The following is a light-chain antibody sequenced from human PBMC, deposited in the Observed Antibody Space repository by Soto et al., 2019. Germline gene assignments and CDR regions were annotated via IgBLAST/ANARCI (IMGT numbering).Light chain of an antibody. V-gene: IGKV3-15*01. CDR3: QRYQIWPPFT. CDR2: ETS. CDR1: QSVGSR. J-gene: IGKJ1*01. Sequence: ERVMSQSPRTVYESKGEGAELSCRASQSVGSRVAWYQQKFGQPPRLLIYETSTRANGIPARFSGSGSGTDFTLSISSLQPGDVEIDSCQRYQIWPPFTFGQGTKVDI.